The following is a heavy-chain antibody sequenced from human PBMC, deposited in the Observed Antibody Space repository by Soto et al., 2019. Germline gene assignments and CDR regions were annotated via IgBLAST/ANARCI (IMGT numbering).Heavy chain of an antibody. CDR2: IYWDDDK. J-gene: IGHJ4*02. V-gene: IGHV2-5*02. D-gene: IGHD3-16*01. CDR1: GFSLSTRGVG. Sequence: QITLKESGPMLVKPTQTLTLTCTFSGFSLSTRGVGVGWIRQPPGKALEWLAIIYWDDDKRYSPSLKSRLTITKATSKNQVVLKMANMDPVDTATYYGAHKGGGDRILDYWGQGTLVTVSS. CDR3: AHKGGGDRILDY.